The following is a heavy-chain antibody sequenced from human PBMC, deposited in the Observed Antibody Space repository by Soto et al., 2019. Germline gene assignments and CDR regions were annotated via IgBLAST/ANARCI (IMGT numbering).Heavy chain of an antibody. CDR3: ARGDCSGGSCYDDAFDI. CDR2: MNPNSGNT. CDR1: GYTFTSYD. J-gene: IGHJ3*02. D-gene: IGHD2-15*01. V-gene: IGHV1-8*01. Sequence: GASVKVSCKASGYTFTSYDINWVRQATGQGLEWMGWMNPNSGNTGYAQKFQGRVTMTRNTSISTAYMELSSLRSEDTAVYYCARGDCSGGSCYDDAFDIWGQGTMVTVSS.